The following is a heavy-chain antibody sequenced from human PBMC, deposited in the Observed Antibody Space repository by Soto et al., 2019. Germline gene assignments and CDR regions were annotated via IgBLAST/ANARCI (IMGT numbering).Heavy chain of an antibody. Sequence: GGSLRLSCAASGFTFSSFWMAWVRQAPGKGLEWVANINQDGSEKYYVASVQGRFTISRDNARNSLFLQMNSLRAEDTAVYYCARDTRGYTIGWYAGQIFDFWGRGTLVTVSS. CDR2: INQDGSEK. D-gene: IGHD6-19*01. J-gene: IGHJ4*02. CDR3: ARDTRGYTIGWYAGQIFDF. CDR1: GFTFSSFW. V-gene: IGHV3-7*05.